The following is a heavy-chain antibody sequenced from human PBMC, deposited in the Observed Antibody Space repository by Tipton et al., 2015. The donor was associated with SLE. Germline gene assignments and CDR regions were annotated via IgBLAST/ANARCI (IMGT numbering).Heavy chain of an antibody. Sequence: TLSLTCTVSGGSISSSSYYWGWIRQPPGKGLEWIGSIYYSGSAYYNPSLKSRVTISVDTSTNQFSLKLSSVTAADTAVYFCARLVGGYARWGQGTLVTVSS. D-gene: IGHD5-12*01. V-gene: IGHV4-39*01. CDR2: IYYSGSA. J-gene: IGHJ4*02. CDR3: ARLVGGYAR. CDR1: GGSISSSSYY.